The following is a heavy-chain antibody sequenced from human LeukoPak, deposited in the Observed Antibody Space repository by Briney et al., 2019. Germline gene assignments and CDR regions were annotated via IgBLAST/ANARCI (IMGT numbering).Heavy chain of an antibody. CDR1: GFTFRAYS. CDR3: AVGVGWLIDY. Sequence: PGGSLRLSCAASGFTFRAYSMNWVRQAPGKGLEWVSYISSSGRTIYYADSVKGRFTISSDNAKTSAYLQMNSLRAEDTAVYYCAVGVGWLIDYWGHGIQVTVSS. V-gene: IGHV3-48*04. J-gene: IGHJ4*01. CDR2: ISSSGRTI. D-gene: IGHD3-9*01.